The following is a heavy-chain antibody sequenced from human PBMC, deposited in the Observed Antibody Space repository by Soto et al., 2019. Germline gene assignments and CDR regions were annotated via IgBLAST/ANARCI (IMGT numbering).Heavy chain of an antibody. CDR1: GFSFSSYW. J-gene: IGHJ5*01. CDR2: LNPDGSTI. CDR3: ARQRYSGSYYDFFWFDS. Sequence: GGSLRLSCAASGFSFSSYWMNWVRQVPGKGLVWVSRLNPDGSTIYYADSVKGRFTISRDNAKNSLYLQMNSLRAEDTAVYYCARQRYSGSYYDFFWFDSWGQGTLVTVSS. D-gene: IGHD1-26*01. V-gene: IGHV3-74*01.